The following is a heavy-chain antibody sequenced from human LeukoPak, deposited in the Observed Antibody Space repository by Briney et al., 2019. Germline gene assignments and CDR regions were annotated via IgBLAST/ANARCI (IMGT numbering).Heavy chain of an antibody. CDR3: ATAPGQWLVLSVGPTFDY. Sequence: ASVKVSCKASGYTFTKFSMHWVRQAPGKGLEWMGGFNPDDGNTIYAQKLQGRVTMTGDTSTNTAYMELSNLRARDTALYYCATAPGQWLVLSVGPTFDYWGHGTLVTV. CDR2: FNPDDGNT. J-gene: IGHJ4*01. V-gene: IGHV1-24*01. D-gene: IGHD6-19*01. CDR1: GYTFTKFS.